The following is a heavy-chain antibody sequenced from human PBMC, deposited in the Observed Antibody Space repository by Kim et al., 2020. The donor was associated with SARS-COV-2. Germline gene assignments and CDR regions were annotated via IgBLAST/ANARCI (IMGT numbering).Heavy chain of an antibody. CDR2: INTNTGNP. CDR1: GYTFTNYA. D-gene: IGHD6-19*01. Sequence: ASVKVSCKASGYTFTNYAINWVRQAPGQGLEWMGWINTNTGNPTYAQGFTGRFVFSLDTSVSTAYLQISSLKAEDTAVYYCARRFVGVAVAGSLDYWGQGTLVTVSS. CDR3: ARRFVGVAVAGSLDY. J-gene: IGHJ4*02. V-gene: IGHV7-4-1*02.